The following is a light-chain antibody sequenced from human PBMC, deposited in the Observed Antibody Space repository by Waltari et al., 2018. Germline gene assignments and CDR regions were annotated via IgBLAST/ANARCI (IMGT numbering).Light chain of an antibody. V-gene: IGKV1-33*01. CDR3: LQYDSLPWT. CDR1: QDITTF. J-gene: IGKJ1*01. CDR2: DAS. Sequence: DIQMTQSPSSLSASVGDRVTITCQANQDITTFLNWYQQKPGNAPKLLIYDASDLETGVPSWFSGSGSGTEFAFTINSLQPEDIATYYCLQYDSLPWTFGQGTKLDI.